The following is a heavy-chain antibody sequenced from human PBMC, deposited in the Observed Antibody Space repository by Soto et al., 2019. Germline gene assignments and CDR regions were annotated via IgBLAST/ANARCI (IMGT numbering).Heavy chain of an antibody. CDR3: STDKVTHLDY. CDR2: IKSKTDGGPT. J-gene: IGHJ4*02. Sequence: EVQLVESGGGLVKPGGSLRLSCAASGFTFSKAWMSWVRQAPGKGLEWVGRIKSKTDGGPTDYAAPVNGRFTIASDDLKSTLYLQMNSLKTADSEVYYCSTDKVTHLDYWGQATLVTVSS. CDR1: GFTFSKAW. V-gene: IGHV3-15*01. D-gene: IGHD2-21*02.